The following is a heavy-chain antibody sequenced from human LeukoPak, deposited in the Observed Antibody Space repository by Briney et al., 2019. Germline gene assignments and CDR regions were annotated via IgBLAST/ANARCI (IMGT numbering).Heavy chain of an antibody. V-gene: IGHV3-23*01. D-gene: IGHD3-10*01. J-gene: IGHJ4*02. CDR1: GFTFSSYA. CDR2: LRGDGET. CDR3: AKASWFSSAVEFL. Sequence: GGSLRLSCVASGFTFSSYAMSWVRQAPARGLEWVSSLRGDGETFYAESVKGRFTLSRDDSRNMVFLHLNNLRVEDTALYYCAKASWFSSAVEFLWGKGTVVTVS.